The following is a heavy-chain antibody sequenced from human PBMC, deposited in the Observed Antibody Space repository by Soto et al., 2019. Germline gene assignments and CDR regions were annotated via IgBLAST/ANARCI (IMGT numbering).Heavy chain of an antibody. V-gene: IGHV4-31*03. D-gene: IGHD3-10*02. J-gene: IGHJ4*02. CDR2: TYYGGST. Sequence: PSETLSLTCTVSGGSISSGGYYWSWIRQHPGKGLEWIGYTYYGGSTYYNPSLKSRVTISVDTSKNQFSLKLSSVTAADTAVYYCARGVATRVPFDYWGQGTLVTVSS. CDR1: GGSISSGGYY. CDR3: ARGVATRVPFDY.